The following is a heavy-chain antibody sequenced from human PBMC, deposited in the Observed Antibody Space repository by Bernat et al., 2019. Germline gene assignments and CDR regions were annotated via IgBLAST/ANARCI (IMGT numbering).Heavy chain of an antibody. CDR2: ISGGGDRT. D-gene: IGHD2-21*01. CDR1: GFTFSSYD. CDR3: AKILSQVDYSWYGADF. Sequence: EVQLLESGGGLVQPGGSLRLSCAASGFTFSSYDMIWVRQAPGKGLEWVSGISGGGDRTYDADSVKGRFTISRDNSKNTLSLQMNSLRAEDTAVYYCAKILSQVDYSWYGADFWGQGTTVTVSS. J-gene: IGHJ6*02. V-gene: IGHV3-23*01.